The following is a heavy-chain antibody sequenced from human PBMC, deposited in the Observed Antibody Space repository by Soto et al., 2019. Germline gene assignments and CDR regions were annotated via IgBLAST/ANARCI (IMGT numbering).Heavy chain of an antibody. V-gene: IGHV3-11*06. D-gene: IGHD2-15*01. Sequence: GGSLRLSCVVSGFSFSDYYMSWIRQAPGKGLEWVSYIGSSSRYTNYADSVKGRFIISRDNAKKSLYLQMNNLRAEDTAIYYCVRPVVAGTYAAFDIWGQGTMVTVSS. CDR1: GFSFSDYY. J-gene: IGHJ3*02. CDR2: IGSSSRYT. CDR3: VRPVVAGTYAAFDI.